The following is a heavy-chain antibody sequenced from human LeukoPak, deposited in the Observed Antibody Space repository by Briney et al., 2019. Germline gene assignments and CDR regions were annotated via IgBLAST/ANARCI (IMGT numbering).Heavy chain of an antibody. CDR1: GGTFSSYA. Sequence: ASVKVSCKASGGTFSSYAISWVRQAPGQGLEWMGRIIPIPGIANYAQKFQGGVTITADKSTSTAYMELSSLRSEDTAVYYCAREGWKDYYGMDVWGQGTTVTVSS. D-gene: IGHD1-1*01. J-gene: IGHJ6*02. V-gene: IGHV1-69*04. CDR2: IIPIPGIA. CDR3: AREGWKDYYGMDV.